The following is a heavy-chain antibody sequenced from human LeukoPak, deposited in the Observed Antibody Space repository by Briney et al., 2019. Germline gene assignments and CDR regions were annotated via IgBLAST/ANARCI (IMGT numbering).Heavy chain of an antibody. Sequence: ASVTVPCKASGYTFTSYGISWVRQAPGQGLEWMGWISTYNGNTNYAQKLQGRVTMTTDTSTSTAYMELRSLRSDDTAVYYCARDYSSGWPNFDYWGQGTLVTVSS. J-gene: IGHJ4*02. CDR1: GYTFTSYG. CDR3: ARDYSSGWPNFDY. V-gene: IGHV1-18*01. CDR2: ISTYNGNT. D-gene: IGHD6-19*01.